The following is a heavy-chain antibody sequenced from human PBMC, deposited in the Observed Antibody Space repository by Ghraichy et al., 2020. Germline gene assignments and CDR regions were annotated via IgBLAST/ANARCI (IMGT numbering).Heavy chain of an antibody. CDR2: IRSKAYGGTT. V-gene: IGHV3-49*04. Sequence: GGSLRLSCTGSGFTFSDSAMSWVRQVPGKGLEWVGVIRSKAYGGTTDYAASVKGRFTISRDDSKSIAYLQMNYLKTDDTGVYYCTSGSRQSSSWPIDHWGQGTLVTVSS. CDR3: TSGSRQSSSWPIDH. J-gene: IGHJ4*02. D-gene: IGHD6-13*01. CDR1: GFTFSDSA.